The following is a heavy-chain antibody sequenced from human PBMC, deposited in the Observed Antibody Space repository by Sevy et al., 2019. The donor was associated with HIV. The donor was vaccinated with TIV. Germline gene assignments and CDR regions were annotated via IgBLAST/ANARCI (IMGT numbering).Heavy chain of an antibody. CDR1: GFSFNDHA. CDR3: AKDINRGCDGVNCYPYYYYFYGLDV. J-gene: IGHJ6*02. Sequence: GGSLRLSCAASGFSFNDHAMHWVRQVPGKGLEWVSGVSWNSRNIGYGDAVKGRFTISRDNANHFLYLEMNSLRPEDTAFYYCAKDINRGCDGVNCYPYYYYFYGLDVWDQGTTVTVSS. CDR2: VSWNSRNI. V-gene: IGHV3-9*01. D-gene: IGHD2-21*01.